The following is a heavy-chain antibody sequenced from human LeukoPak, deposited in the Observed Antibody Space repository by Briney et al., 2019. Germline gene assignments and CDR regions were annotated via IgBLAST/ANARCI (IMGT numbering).Heavy chain of an antibody. CDR1: GATFSSYA. Sequence: SVKVSCKASGATFSSYAIGRVRQAPGQGLEWMGGIIPIFGAANYAQKFQVRVTITADESTSTAYMELSSLRSEDTAVYYCARVIVETAIIDYWGQGTLVTVS. J-gene: IGHJ4*02. CDR2: IIPIFGAA. D-gene: IGHD5-18*01. V-gene: IGHV1-69*13. CDR3: ARVIVETAIIDY.